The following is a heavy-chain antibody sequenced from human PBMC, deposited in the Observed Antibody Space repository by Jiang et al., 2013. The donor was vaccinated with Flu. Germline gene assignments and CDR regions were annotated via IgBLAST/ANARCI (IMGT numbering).Heavy chain of an antibody. CDR1: GFTFSSYS. CDR2: ISSSSSYI. Sequence: VQLLESGGGLVKPGGSLRLSCAASGFTFSSYSMNWVRQAPGKGLEWVSSISSSSSYIYYADSVKGRFTISRDNAKNSLYLQMNSLRAEDTAVYYCARDRGYYDSSGYPPNWFDPWGQGTLVTVSS. CDR3: ARDRGYYDSSGYPPNWFDP. J-gene: IGHJ5*02. D-gene: IGHD3-22*01. V-gene: IGHV3-21*01.